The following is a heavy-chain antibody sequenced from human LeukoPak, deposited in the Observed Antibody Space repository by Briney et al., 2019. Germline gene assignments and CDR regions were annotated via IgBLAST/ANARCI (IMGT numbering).Heavy chain of an antibody. CDR3: ARDRGRYNWHDKGYNWFDP. CDR1: VGTLSNYP. Sequence: AVNVSCKASVGTLSNYPISSLRPAPAQELDWMGRIIPILGIANYAQKYQGRVTITADKSTSTAYMELSSLRSEDTAVYYCARDRGRYNWHDKGYNWFDPWGQGTLVTVSS. D-gene: IGHD1-1*01. V-gene: IGHV1-69*10. J-gene: IGHJ5*02. CDR2: IIPILGIA.